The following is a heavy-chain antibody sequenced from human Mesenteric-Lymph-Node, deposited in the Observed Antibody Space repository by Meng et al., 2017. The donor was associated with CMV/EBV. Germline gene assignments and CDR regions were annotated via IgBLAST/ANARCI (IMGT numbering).Heavy chain of an antibody. CDR2: ISWSSGIM. V-gene: IGHV3-48*04. D-gene: IGHD1-14*01. CDR3: TRDPNQLVLEYFQH. CDR1: GFTFSSSS. J-gene: IGHJ1*01. Sequence: GESLKISCAASGFTFSSSSMNWVRQAPGKGLEWISYISWSSGIMYYSDSVEGRFTISRDNAKNSLYLQMNSLRGEDTAVYYCTRDPNQLVLEYFQHWGQGTPVTVSS.